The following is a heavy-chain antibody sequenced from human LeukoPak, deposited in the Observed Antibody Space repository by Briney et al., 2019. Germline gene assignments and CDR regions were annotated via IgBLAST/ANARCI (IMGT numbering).Heavy chain of an antibody. Sequence: QSGRSLRLSCAASGFTFDDYAMHWVRQAPGKGLEWVSGISWNSGSIGYADSVKGRFAISRDNAKNSLYLQMNSLRAEDTALYYCARESTVTKFNWFDPWGQGTLATVSS. CDR1: GFTFDDYA. CDR2: ISWNSGSI. D-gene: IGHD4-11*01. V-gene: IGHV3-9*01. J-gene: IGHJ5*02. CDR3: ARESTVTKFNWFDP.